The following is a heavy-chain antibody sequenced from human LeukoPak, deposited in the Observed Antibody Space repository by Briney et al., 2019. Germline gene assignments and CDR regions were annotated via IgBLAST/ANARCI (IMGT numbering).Heavy chain of an antibody. CDR3: AQSLGSSNWIGNWFDP. Sequence: SETLSLTCTVSGGSISSSSHSWGWIRQPPGKGLEWTGSIYYTGTTYYNPSLKSRVTISVDTSKNQFPLKLNSVTAADTAVYYCAQSLGSSNWIGNWFDPWGQGTLVTVSS. J-gene: IGHJ5*02. V-gene: IGHV4-39*01. CDR2: IYYTGTT. CDR1: GGSISSSSHS. D-gene: IGHD6-13*01.